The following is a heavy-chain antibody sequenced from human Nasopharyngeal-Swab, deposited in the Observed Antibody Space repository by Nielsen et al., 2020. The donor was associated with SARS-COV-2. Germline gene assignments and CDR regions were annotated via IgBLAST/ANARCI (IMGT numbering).Heavy chain of an antibody. J-gene: IGHJ4*02. CDR3: ASEGTYCSGGSCYVY. CDR2: ISSSSSSYT. Sequence: RQAPGKGLEWVSYISSSSSSYTNYADSVKGRFTISRDNAKSSLYLQMNSLRAEDTAVYYCASEGTYCSGGSCYVYWGQGTLVTVSS. V-gene: IGHV3-11*06. D-gene: IGHD2-15*01.